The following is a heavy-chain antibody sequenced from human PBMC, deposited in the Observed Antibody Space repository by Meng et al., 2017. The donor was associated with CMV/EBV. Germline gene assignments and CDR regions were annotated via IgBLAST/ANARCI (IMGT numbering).Heavy chain of an antibody. Sequence: ASVKVSCKASGYTFTSYGISWVRQAPGQGLEWMGWISAYNGNTNYAQKLQGRVTMTTDTSTSTAYMELRSLRSGDTAVYYCARGAHCSSTSCYNIWGQGTLVTVSS. CDR3: ARGAHCSSTSCYNI. J-gene: IGHJ4*02. D-gene: IGHD2-2*01. CDR2: ISAYNGNT. CDR1: GYTFTSYG. V-gene: IGHV1-18*01.